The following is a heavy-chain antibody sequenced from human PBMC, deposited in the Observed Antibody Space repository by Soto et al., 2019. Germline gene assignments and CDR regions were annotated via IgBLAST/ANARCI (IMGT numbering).Heavy chain of an antibody. J-gene: IGHJ6*02. CDR3: APMGV. Sequence: SGGSLRLSCAASGFTFSSFAMSWVRQAPGKGLEWVSAISGSDNSTYYADSVKGRFTISRDNSKNTLYLQMSSLRADDTAVYYCAPMGVWGQGTTVTVSS. CDR1: GFTFSSFA. CDR2: ISGSDNST. V-gene: IGHV3-23*01.